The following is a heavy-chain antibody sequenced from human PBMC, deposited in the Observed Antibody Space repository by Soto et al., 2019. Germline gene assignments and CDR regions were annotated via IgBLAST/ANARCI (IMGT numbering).Heavy chain of an antibody. CDR2: IYPGDSDT. CDR1: GYSFTSYW. J-gene: IGHJ6*02. CDR3: ARPGHYYGSGSYYTDNYYGMDV. Sequence: PGQSLKISCKGSGYSFTSYWIGLVRQMPGKGLEWMGIIYPGDSDTRYSPSFQGQVTISADKSISTAYLQWSSLKASDTAMYYCARPGHYYGSGSYYTDNYYGMDVWGQGTTVTVSS. V-gene: IGHV5-51*01. D-gene: IGHD3-10*01.